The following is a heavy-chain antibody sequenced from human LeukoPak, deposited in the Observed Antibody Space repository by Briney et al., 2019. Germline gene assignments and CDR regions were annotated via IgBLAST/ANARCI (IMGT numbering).Heavy chain of an antibody. V-gene: IGHV4-39*07. D-gene: IGHD1-26*01. CDR2: IYYSGST. CDR1: GGSISSSSYY. J-gene: IGHJ4*02. Sequence: PSETLSLTCTVSGGSISSSSYYWGWIRQPPGKGLEWIGSIYYSGSTYYKPSLKSRVTISVDTSKNQFSLKLSSVTAADTAVYYCARGRSQWELLEDYFDYWGQGTLVTVSS. CDR3: ARGRSQWELLEDYFDY.